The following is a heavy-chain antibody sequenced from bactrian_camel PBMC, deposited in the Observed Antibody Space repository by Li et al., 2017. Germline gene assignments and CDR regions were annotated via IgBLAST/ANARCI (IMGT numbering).Heavy chain of an antibody. CDR1: GFTLDGSD. CDR2: ICSSGSR. Sequence: VQLVESGGGSVQVGESLRLSCTASGFTLDGSDMGWYRQAPTKERERVASICSSGSRFYADSVKGRFTISQDNAKNMLYLQMNSLKSEDTALYYCAKSGGGTINYWGQGTQVTVS. CDR3: AKSGGGTINY. J-gene: IGHJ4*01. D-gene: IGHD2*01. V-gene: IGHV3S55*01.